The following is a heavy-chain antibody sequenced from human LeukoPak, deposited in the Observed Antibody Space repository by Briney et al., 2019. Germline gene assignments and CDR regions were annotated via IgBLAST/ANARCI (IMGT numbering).Heavy chain of an antibody. CDR3: ARRGKPGYYYGVDV. CDR1: GGSMSGYY. V-gene: IGHV4-59*01. D-gene: IGHD1-14*01. Sequence: PSETLSLTCTVSGGSMSGYYWSWIRQSPGKGLEWIAYIYYSGTINYNPYLKRRATISVDTSKNQFSLKLSSVTAADTAVYYCARRGKPGYYYGVDVWGLGTTVTVSS. CDR2: IYYSGTI. J-gene: IGHJ6*02.